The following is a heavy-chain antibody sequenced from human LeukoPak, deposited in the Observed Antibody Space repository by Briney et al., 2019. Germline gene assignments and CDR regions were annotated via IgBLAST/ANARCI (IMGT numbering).Heavy chain of an antibody. J-gene: IGHJ4*02. V-gene: IGHV3-33*01. CDR2: IWYDGSNK. D-gene: IGHD3-22*01. CDR3: ARDDSSYDSSGSPGY. Sequence: PGGSLRLSCAASGFTFSSYGTHWVRQAPGKGLEWVAVIWYDGSNKYYADSVKGRFTISRDNSKNTLYLQMNSLRAEDTAVYYCARDDSSYDSSGSPGYWGQGTLVTVSS. CDR1: GFTFSSYG.